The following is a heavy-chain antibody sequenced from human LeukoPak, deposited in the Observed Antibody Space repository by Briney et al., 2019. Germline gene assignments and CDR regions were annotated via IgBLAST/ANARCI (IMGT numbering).Heavy chain of an antibody. CDR1: GGSFSGYY. CDR2: INHSGST. V-gene: IGHV4-34*01. J-gene: IGHJ4*02. CDR3: ARENGYSSGWYSYYFDY. D-gene: IGHD6-19*01. Sequence: SETLSLTCAGYGGSFSGYYWSWIRQPPGKGLEWIGEINHSGSTNYNPSLKSRVTISVDTSKNQFSLKLSSVTAADTAVYYCARENGYSSGWYSYYFDYWGQGTLVTVSS.